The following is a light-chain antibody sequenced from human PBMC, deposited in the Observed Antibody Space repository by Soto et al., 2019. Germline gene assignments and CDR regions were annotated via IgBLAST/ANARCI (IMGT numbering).Light chain of an antibody. CDR2: AAS. V-gene: IGKV1-39*01. Sequence: DIQMTQSPSTLSASVGDRVTITCRASQTIGSWLAWYQQKPGTAPKVLISAASNLQSGVPSRFSGSGSGTVFTLTISSLQPEDFATYFCQQSYTLSPLTFGGGTKVDIK. CDR3: QQSYTLSPLT. J-gene: IGKJ4*01. CDR1: QTIGSW.